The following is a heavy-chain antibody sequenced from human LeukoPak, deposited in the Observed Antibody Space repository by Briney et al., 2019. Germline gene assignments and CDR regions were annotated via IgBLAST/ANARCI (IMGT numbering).Heavy chain of an antibody. Sequence: PGGSLRLSCAASGFTFSNYGMHWVRQAPGKGLEWVAVISYDGGEQHYGDSMKGRFSISRDDSKSTLYLQMNSLTVEDTALYYCVKPRTFYDILTVSFQQWGQGTWVTVSS. CDR3: VKPRTFYDILTVSFQQ. V-gene: IGHV3-30*18. J-gene: IGHJ1*01. D-gene: IGHD3-9*01. CDR2: ISYDGGEQ. CDR1: GFTFSNYG.